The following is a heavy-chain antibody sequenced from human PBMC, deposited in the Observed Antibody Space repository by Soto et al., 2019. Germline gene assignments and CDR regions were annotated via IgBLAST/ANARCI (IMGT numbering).Heavy chain of an antibody. D-gene: IGHD5-12*01. CDR1: GFTFSSYA. CDR2: ISYDGSNK. CDR3: AREVGVAPYYGMDV. J-gene: IGHJ6*02. Sequence: PDGCLRLACAASGFTFSSYAMHWVRKATHKGLEWVAVISYDGSNKYYADSVKGRFTISRDNSKNTLYLQMNSLRAEDTAVYYCAREVGVAPYYGMDVWGQGTTVAVSS. V-gene: IGHV3-30-3*01.